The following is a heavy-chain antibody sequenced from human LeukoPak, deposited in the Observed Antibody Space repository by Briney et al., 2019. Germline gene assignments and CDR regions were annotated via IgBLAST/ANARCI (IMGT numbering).Heavy chain of an antibody. CDR3: AKDPFRELVAVSYYFGY. CDR1: GFTFSSYS. D-gene: IGHD5-12*01. CDR2: ISSSSYI. J-gene: IGHJ4*02. Sequence: GGSLRLSCAASGFTFSSYSMNWVRQAPGKGLEWVSSISSSSYIYYADSVKGRFTISRDNSKNTLYLQMNSLRAEDTAVYYCAKDPFRELVAVSYYFGYWGQGTLVTVSS. V-gene: IGHV3-21*01.